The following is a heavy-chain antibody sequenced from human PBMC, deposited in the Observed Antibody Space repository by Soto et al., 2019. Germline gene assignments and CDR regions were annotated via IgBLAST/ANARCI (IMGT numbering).Heavy chain of an antibody. D-gene: IGHD3-10*01. CDR2: INPNSGGT. Sequence: VASVKVSCKASGYTFTGYYMHWVRQAPGQGLEWMGWINPNSGGTNYAQKFQGRVTMTRDTSISTAYMELSRLRSDDTAVYYCARDRKYYGSGSYYIPHAFDPWGQGTLVTVSS. CDR3: ARDRKYYGSGSYYIPHAFDP. CDR1: GYTFTGYY. J-gene: IGHJ5*02. V-gene: IGHV1-2*02.